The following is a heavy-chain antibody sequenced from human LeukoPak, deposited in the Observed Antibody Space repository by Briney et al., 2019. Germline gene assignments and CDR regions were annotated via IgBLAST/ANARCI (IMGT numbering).Heavy chain of an antibody. V-gene: IGHV3-74*01. CDR1: GFTFSTYA. Sequence: GGSLRLSCAASGFTFSTYAMSWVRQAPGKGLVWVSRINSDGSSTTYGDSVKGRFTISRDNAKNTLYMYMHSLRAEDTAVYYCAREYYDSSGSPYFDYWGQGTLVTVSS. CDR2: INSDGSST. D-gene: IGHD3-22*01. CDR3: AREYYDSSGSPYFDY. J-gene: IGHJ4*02.